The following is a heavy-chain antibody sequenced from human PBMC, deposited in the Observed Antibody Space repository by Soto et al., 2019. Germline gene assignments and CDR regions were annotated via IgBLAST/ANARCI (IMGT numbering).Heavy chain of an antibody. D-gene: IGHD3-16*01. Sequence: GGSLRLSCAASGFTFSSYAMSWVRQAPGKGLEWVSAISGSGGSTYYADSVKGRFTISRDNSKNTLYLQMNSLRAEDTAVYYCAKDDAALAQSYYDYIWGAPGDYWGQGTLVTVSS. V-gene: IGHV3-23*01. CDR1: GFTFSSYA. CDR2: ISGSGGST. J-gene: IGHJ4*02. CDR3: AKDDAALAQSYYDYIWGAPGDY.